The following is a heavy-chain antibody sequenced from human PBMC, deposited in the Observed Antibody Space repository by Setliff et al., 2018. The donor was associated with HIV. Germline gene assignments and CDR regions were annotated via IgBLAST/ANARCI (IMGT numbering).Heavy chain of an antibody. D-gene: IGHD2-15*01. Sequence: LRLSCAASGFTFRNYGMHWVRQAPGKGLEWVGRTTNKADSYNTNYAASVKGRFTIARDDSKKSLYLQMNSLKIEDTAVYYCVRGLGSEFDYWGQGTLVTVSS. CDR1: GFTFRNYG. CDR3: VRGLGSEFDY. J-gene: IGHJ4*02. V-gene: IGHV3-72*01. CDR2: TTNKADSYNT.